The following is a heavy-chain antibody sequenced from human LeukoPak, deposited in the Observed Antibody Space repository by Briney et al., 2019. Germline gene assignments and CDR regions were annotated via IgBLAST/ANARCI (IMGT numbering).Heavy chain of an antibody. Sequence: GGSLRLSCAVSGFTFSDYYMSWIRQAPGKGLEWVSYISSSRNYTNYADSVKGRFTISRDNAKNTLYLQMNRLRAADTPVYYCTYYGDYVGWFDTWGEGKLFTVSS. V-gene: IGHV3-11*03. CDR1: GFTFSDYY. J-gene: IGHJ5*02. CDR2: ISSSRNYT. D-gene: IGHD4-17*01. CDR3: TYYGDYVGWFDT.